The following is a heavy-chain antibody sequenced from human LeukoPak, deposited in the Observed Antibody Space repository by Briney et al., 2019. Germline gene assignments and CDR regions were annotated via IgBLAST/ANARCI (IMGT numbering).Heavy chain of an antibody. CDR3: ARGEYYDFWSGPEGYYYYYGMDV. V-gene: IGHV3-30*03. Sequence: GRSLRLSCAASGFTFSSYGMHWVRQAPGKGLEWVAVISYDGSNKYYADSVKGRFTISRNNSKNTLYLQMNSLRSEDTAVYYCARGEYYDFWSGPEGYYYYYGMDVWGQGTTVTVSS. CDR1: GFTFSSYG. J-gene: IGHJ6*02. CDR2: ISYDGSNK. D-gene: IGHD3-3*01.